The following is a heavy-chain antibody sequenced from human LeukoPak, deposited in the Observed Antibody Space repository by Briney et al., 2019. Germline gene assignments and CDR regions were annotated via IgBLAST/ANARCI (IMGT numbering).Heavy chain of an antibody. J-gene: IGHJ3*02. CDR2: VYNSGST. CDR1: GGSISIYY. CDR3: ARSPDYYDSSGPLAFDI. Sequence: SETLSLTCTVSGGSISIYYWSWIRQPPGKGLEWIGYVYNSGSTDYNPSLKSRVTISADTSKNQFSLRLSSVTAADTAVYYCARSPDYYDSSGPLAFDIWGQGTMVTVSS. D-gene: IGHD3-22*01. V-gene: IGHV4-59*01.